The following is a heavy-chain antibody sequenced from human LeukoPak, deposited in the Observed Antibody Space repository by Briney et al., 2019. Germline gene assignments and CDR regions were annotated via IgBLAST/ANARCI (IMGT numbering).Heavy chain of an antibody. V-gene: IGHV5-51*01. J-gene: IGHJ4*02. D-gene: IGHD1-26*01. Sequence: GESLKISCKGSGYSFTSHWIVWVRQMPGKGLEWMGIIYPGDSDTRYSPSFQGQVTISADKSINTAYLQWSSLKASDTAMYYCARRQLGATDYFDYWGQGTLVTVSS. CDR2: IYPGDSDT. CDR3: ARRQLGATDYFDY. CDR1: GYSFTSHW.